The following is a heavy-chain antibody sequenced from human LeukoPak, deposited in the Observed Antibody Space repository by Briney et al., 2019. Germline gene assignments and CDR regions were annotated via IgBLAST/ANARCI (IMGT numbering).Heavy chain of an antibody. CDR3: ARRRYYDGSGYLE. Sequence: SETLSLTXSVSGDSVSRSDSYWDWIRQPPGKGLEWIGTIYYSGRTYYSPSLKSRVTMSVDPSNNQFSLNLRSVTAADTALYYCARRRYYDGSGYLEWGQGTLLSVSS. V-gene: IGHV4-39*01. D-gene: IGHD3-22*01. CDR1: GDSVSRSDSY. J-gene: IGHJ1*01. CDR2: IYYSGRT.